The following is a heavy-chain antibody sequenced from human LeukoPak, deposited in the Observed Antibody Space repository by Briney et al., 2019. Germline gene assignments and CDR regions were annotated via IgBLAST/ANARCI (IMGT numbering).Heavy chain of an antibody. D-gene: IGHD2-2*01. CDR3: AKDIVVVPAAKSPYYYFDY. Sequence: PGGSLRLSCAASGFTFSSYAMSWVRQAPGKGLEWVSVIYSGGSTYYADSVKGRFTISRDNSKNTLYLQMNSLRAEDTAVYYCAKDIVVVPAAKSPYYYFDYWGQGTLVTVSS. J-gene: IGHJ4*02. CDR2: IYSGGST. V-gene: IGHV3-66*01. CDR1: GFTFSSYA.